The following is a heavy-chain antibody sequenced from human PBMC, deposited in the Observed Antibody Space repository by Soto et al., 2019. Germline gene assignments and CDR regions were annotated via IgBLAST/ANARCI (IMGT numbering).Heavy chain of an antibody. CDR2: IYHSGST. CDR1: GASVSSAGCY. CDR3: ARVEEVTAAVPPNFDF. D-gene: IGHD6-13*01. J-gene: IGHJ4*02. V-gene: IGHV4-4*02. Sequence: SVTKSVTCTVAGASVSSAGCYWNWVNKPPGKGLEWIGEIYHSGSTNDNPSLKSRVTMSVDKSKNQFSLKLTSVTAADTAVYYCARVEEVTAAVPPNFDFWGQGTLVTVSS.